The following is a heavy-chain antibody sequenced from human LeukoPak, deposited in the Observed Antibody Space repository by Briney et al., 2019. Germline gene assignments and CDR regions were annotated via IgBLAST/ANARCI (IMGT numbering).Heavy chain of an antibody. CDR2: IYYSGST. V-gene: IGHV4-39*01. CDR3: ARLGHDYIWGSYRYYFDY. CDR1: GGSISSSSYY. Sequence: SETLSLTCTVSGGSISSSSYYWGWIRRPPGKGLEWIGSIYYSGSTYYNPSLKSRVTISVDTSKNQFSLKLSSVTAADTAVYYCARLGHDYIWGSYRYYFDYWGQGTLVTVSS. J-gene: IGHJ4*02. D-gene: IGHD3-16*01.